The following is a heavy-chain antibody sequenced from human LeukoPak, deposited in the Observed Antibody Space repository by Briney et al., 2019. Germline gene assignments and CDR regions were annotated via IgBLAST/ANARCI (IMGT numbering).Heavy chain of an antibody. CDR2: IFPSGGEI. CDR3: ATYRRVLLPFES. CDR1: GFTFSTFA. Sequence: PGGSLRLSCAASGFTFSTFAMIWVRQPPGKGLGWVSSIFPSGGEIHYADSVRGRFTISRDNSKSTLSLQMNSLRAEDTAIYYCATYRRVLLPFESWGQGTLVTVSS. V-gene: IGHV3-23*01. D-gene: IGHD2-8*02. J-gene: IGHJ4*02.